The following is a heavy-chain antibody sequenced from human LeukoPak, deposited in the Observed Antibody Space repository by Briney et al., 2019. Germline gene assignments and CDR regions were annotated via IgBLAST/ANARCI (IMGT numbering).Heavy chain of an antibody. CDR1: GFTFSSYW. CDR2: INSDGSST. V-gene: IGHV3-74*01. CDR3: ARVWTAVVPAAMPIYYFDY. J-gene: IGHJ4*02. D-gene: IGHD2-2*01. Sequence: GGSLRLSCAASGFTFSSYWMHWDRQAPGKGLVWVSRINSDGSSTSYADSVKGRFTISRDNAKNTLYLQMNSLRAEDTAVYYCARVWTAVVPAAMPIYYFDYWGQGTLVTVSS.